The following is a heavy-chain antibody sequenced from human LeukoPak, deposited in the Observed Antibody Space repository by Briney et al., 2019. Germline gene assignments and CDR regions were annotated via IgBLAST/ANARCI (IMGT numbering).Heavy chain of an antibody. J-gene: IGHJ3*02. CDR3: ARAYCGSTSCYYDAFDI. CDR2: ISAYNGNT. D-gene: IGHD2-2*01. Sequence: ASVKVSCKASGYAFTSYGISWVRQAPGQGREWMGWISAYNGNTNYAQKLQGRVTMTTDTSTSTAYMELRSLRSDDTAVYYCARAYCGSTSCYYDAFDIWGQGTMVTVSS. V-gene: IGHV1-18*01. CDR1: GYAFTSYG.